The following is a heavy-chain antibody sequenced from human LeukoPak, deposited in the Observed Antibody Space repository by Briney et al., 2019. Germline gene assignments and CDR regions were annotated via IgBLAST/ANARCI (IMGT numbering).Heavy chain of an antibody. CDR2: IIPIFGTA. V-gene: IGHV1-69*05. D-gene: IGHD2-2*01. J-gene: IGHJ5*02. Sequence: GASVKVSCKASGGTFSSYAISWVRQAPGQGLEWMGGIIPIFGTANYAQKFQGRVTITTDESTSTAYMELSSLRSEDTAVYYCARSPALGVVVPAAIIRGWFDPWGQGTLVIVSS. CDR1: GGTFSSYA. CDR3: ARSPALGVVVPAAIIRGWFDP.